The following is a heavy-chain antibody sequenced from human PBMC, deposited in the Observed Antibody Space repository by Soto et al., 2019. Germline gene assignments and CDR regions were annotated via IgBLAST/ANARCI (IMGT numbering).Heavy chain of an antibody. CDR3: ARDRGITPDFFDY. Sequence: KTSETLSLTCTVSGGSIDSDDYYWTWIRQPPGKGLEWIGYIYSSGRTSYNPSLESRLTISIDTSKNQFSLHLNSVSAADTAVYFCARDRGITPDFFDYWGQGTLVTV. D-gene: IGHD5-12*01. J-gene: IGHJ4*02. CDR2: IYSSGRT. CDR1: GGSIDSDDYY. V-gene: IGHV4-30-4*01.